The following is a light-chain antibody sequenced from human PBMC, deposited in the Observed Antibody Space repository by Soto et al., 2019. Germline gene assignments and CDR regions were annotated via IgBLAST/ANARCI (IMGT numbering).Light chain of an antibody. Sequence: DIQMTQAPSTLSASVGDRVSFTGGASQSISSWLAWYQQRPGKAPERLIYDTFTLASGVPSRFSGSGSGTEFTLTIASLQPEDIATYYCLQDHAYPWTLGQGTKVDIK. CDR2: DTF. J-gene: IGKJ1*01. V-gene: IGKV1-5*01. CDR1: QSISSW. CDR3: LQDHAYPWT.